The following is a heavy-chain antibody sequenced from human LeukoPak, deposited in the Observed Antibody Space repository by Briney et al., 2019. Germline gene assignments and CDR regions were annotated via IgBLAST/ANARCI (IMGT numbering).Heavy chain of an antibody. CDR1: GFTFSNAW. J-gene: IGHJ4*02. CDR2: IKSKTDGGTT. Sequence: RGSLRLSCAASGFTFSNAWMNWVRQAPGKGLEWVGRIKSKTDGGTTDYAAPVKGRFTISRDDSKNTLYLQMNSLKTEDTAVYYCTTDTNYYDFWSGYVLIDYWGQGTLVTVSS. CDR3: TTDTNYYDFWSGYVLIDY. V-gene: IGHV3-15*07. D-gene: IGHD3-3*01.